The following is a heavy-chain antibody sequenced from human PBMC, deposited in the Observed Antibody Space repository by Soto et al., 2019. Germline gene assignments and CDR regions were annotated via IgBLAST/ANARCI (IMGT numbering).Heavy chain of an antibody. CDR2: ISYDGSNK. CDR3: ARDRGGEILYYSNLFDP. CDR1: GFTFSSYA. J-gene: IGHJ5*02. V-gene: IGHV3-30-3*01. Sequence: GGSLRLSCAASGFTFSSYAMHWVRLAPGKGLEWVAVISYDGSNKYYADSVKGRFTISRDNSKNTLYLQMNSLRAEDTAVYYCARDRGGEILYYSNLFDPWGQGTLVTVSS. D-gene: IGHD2-8*01.